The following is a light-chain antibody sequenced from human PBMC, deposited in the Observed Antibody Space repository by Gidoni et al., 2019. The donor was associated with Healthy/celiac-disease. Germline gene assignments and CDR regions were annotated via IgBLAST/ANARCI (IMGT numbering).Light chain of an antibody. Sequence: IVMTQSPASLAVSLGERATINCKSSQSVLYSSNNKNYLAWYQQKPGQPPKLLIYWASTRESGVPDRFSGSGSGTDFTLTISSLQAEDVAVYYCQQDYSTPLTFXGXTKVEIK. V-gene: IGKV4-1*01. CDR2: WAS. CDR3: QQDYSTPLT. CDR1: QSVLYSSNNKNY. J-gene: IGKJ4*01.